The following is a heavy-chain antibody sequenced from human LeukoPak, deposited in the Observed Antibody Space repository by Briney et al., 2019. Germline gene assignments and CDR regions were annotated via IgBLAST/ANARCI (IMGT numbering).Heavy chain of an antibody. Sequence: ASVKVSCKASGYTFTGYYMHWVRQAPGQGLEWMGIINPSGGSTSYAQKFQGRVTMTRDTSTSTVYMELSSLRSEDTAVYYCASTYYDFWSGYWNPHYYYGMDVWGQGTTATVSS. V-gene: IGHV1-46*01. J-gene: IGHJ6*02. D-gene: IGHD3-3*01. CDR2: INPSGGST. CDR1: GYTFTGYY. CDR3: ASTYYDFWSGYWNPHYYYGMDV.